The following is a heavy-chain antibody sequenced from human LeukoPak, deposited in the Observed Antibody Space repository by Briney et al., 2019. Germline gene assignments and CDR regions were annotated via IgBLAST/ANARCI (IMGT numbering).Heavy chain of an antibody. CDR3: TKDPNGDYVGAFEP. J-gene: IGHJ5*02. CDR2: ITGGHYPT. Sequence: PGGSLRLSCAASGFSFSSFAMTWVRQAPGKGLEWVSSITGGHYPTYNTDSVKGRFTVSRDNSKNTLYLQMSSLRADDTAVYYCTKDPNGDYVGAFEPWGQGTLVTVSS. CDR1: GFSFSSFA. V-gene: IGHV3-23*01. D-gene: IGHD4-17*01.